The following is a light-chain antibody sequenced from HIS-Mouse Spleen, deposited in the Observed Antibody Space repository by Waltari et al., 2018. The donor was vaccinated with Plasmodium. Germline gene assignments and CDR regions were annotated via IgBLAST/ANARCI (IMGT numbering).Light chain of an antibody. Sequence: AIWKTQSPSFLSAFPGNRVTHSFRISQGISSYLAWYQQKPGKAPELLIYAASTLQRGVPSRFSGSGSGTDFTLTISCLQSEDFATYYCQQYYSFPWTFGQGTKVEIK. CDR3: QQYYSFPWT. CDR1: QGISSY. CDR2: AAS. J-gene: IGKJ1*01. V-gene: IGKV1D-8*02.